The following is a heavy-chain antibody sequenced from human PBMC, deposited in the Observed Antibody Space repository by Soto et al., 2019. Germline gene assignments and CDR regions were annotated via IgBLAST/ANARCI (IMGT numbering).Heavy chain of an antibody. J-gene: IGHJ5*01. CDR2: IDPSDSYT. Sequence: PGESLKIFCKASGYNFAAFWIHWVRQVPGKGLEWLGKIDPSDSYTNYSPSFEGHVTLSTDNSITTAYLEWSSLRASDSALYYYARVHKNYFDSWAQGTLVTSPQ. D-gene: IGHD1-7*01. V-gene: IGHV5-10-1*01. CDR3: ARVHKNYFDS. CDR1: GYNFAAFW.